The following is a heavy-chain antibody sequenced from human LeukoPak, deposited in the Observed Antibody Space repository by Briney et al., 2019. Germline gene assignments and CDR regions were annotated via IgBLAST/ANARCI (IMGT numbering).Heavy chain of an antibody. CDR3: ARLGYGDWPDY. CDR1: GGSLSGYY. CDR2: INHSGST. V-gene: IGHV4-34*01. Sequence: PSETLSLTCAVYGGSLSGYYWSWIRQPPGKGLEWIGEINHSGSTNYNPSLKSRVTISVDTSKNQFSLKLSSVTAADTAVYYCARLGYGDWPDYWGQGTLVTVSS. J-gene: IGHJ4*02. D-gene: IGHD4-17*01.